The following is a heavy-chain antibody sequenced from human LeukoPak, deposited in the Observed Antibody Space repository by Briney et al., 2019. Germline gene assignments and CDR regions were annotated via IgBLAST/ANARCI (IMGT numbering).Heavy chain of an antibody. Sequence: PSETLSLTCTVSGGSISSSSYYWGWIRQPPGKGLEWIGSIYYSGSTYYNPSLKSRVTISVDTSKNQFSLKLSSVTAADTAVYYCARGKFRIAAARGLGWFDPWGQGTLVTVSS. J-gene: IGHJ5*02. CDR3: ARGKFRIAAARGLGWFDP. V-gene: IGHV4-39*07. D-gene: IGHD6-13*01. CDR1: GGSISSSSYY. CDR2: IYYSGST.